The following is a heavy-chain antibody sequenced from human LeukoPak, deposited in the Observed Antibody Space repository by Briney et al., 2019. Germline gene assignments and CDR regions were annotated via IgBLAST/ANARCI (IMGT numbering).Heavy chain of an antibody. CDR1: GGSISSYY. D-gene: IGHD6-6*01. Sequence: PSETLSLTCTVSGGSISSYYWSWIRQPAGKGLEWIGRIYASGSTYYNPSLKSRVNMSVDASKNQFSLRLTTVTAADTAVYYCARDSNLEYSSSRGLGRWGQGTLVTVSS. CDR3: ARDSNLEYSSSRGLGR. J-gene: IGHJ4*02. CDR2: IYASGST. V-gene: IGHV4-4*07.